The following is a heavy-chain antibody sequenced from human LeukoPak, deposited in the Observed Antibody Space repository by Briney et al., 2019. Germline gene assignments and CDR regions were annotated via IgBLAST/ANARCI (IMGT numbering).Heavy chain of an antibody. D-gene: IGHD6-19*01. CDR1: GFTFSSYW. Sequence: PGGSLRLSCAASGFTFSSYWMSWVRQAPGKGLEWVANIKQDGSEKYYVDSVKGRFTISRDNAKNSLYLQMNSLRAEDTAVYYCARDRAHYSSGLDYWGQGTLVTVSS. CDR3: ARDRAHYSSGLDY. V-gene: IGHV3-7*01. CDR2: IKQDGSEK. J-gene: IGHJ4*02.